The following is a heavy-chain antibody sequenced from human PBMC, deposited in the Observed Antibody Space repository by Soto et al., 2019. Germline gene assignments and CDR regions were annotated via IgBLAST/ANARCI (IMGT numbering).Heavy chain of an antibody. CDR1: GYTFTSYG. D-gene: IGHD2-2*01. V-gene: IGHV1-18*01. CDR3: ARVGYCSGYSCHYMDV. CDR2: ISADNVRT. J-gene: IGHJ6*03. Sequence: QVQLVQSGGEVKAPGASVKVSCKASGYTFTSYGFNWVRQAPGQGLEWMGWISADNVRTNYAQKFQGRVTMTTDTFTSTAYLELRSLRSDDTADYYCARVGYCSGYSCHYMDVWGRGTTVTVSS.